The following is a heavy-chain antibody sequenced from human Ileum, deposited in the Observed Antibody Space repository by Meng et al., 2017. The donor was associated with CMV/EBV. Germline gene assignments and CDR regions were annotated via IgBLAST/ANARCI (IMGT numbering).Heavy chain of an antibody. CDR3: ARVLRTVTIFGVAANWFDP. CDR1: SSGRYY. V-gene: IGHV4-61*01. Sequence: SSGRYYWSWIRQPPGKGLEWIGYIYYSGSTNYNPSLKSRVTISVDTSKNQFSLKLSSVTAADTAVYYCARVLRTVTIFGVAANWFDPWGQGTLVTVSS. J-gene: IGHJ5*02. D-gene: IGHD3-3*01. CDR2: IYYSGST.